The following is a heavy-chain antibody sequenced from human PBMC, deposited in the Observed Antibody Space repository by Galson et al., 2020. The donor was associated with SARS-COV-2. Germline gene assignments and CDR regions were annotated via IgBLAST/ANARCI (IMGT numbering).Heavy chain of an antibody. D-gene: IGHD1-1*01. CDR2: IYFSGMT. Sequence: SETLSLTCTVSGASVSGSTYYWGWIRQPPGKGLEWIGPIYFSGMTYYSPSLRSRVTMSVDTSKNQFSLKIPSVTAADTAVYYCARLWNGGNPEVLDAWGQGTLVTVSS. CDR3: ARLWNGGNPEVLDA. J-gene: IGHJ5*01. V-gene: IGHV4-39*01. CDR1: GASVSGSTYY.